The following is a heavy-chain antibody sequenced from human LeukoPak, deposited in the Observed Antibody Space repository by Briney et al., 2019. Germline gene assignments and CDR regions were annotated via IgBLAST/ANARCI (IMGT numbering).Heavy chain of an antibody. V-gene: IGHV3-74*01. J-gene: IGHJ4*02. CDR3: ARDYYGSGSYYEYPDY. Sequence: GGPLRLSCAASGFTFSSYWMHWVRQAPGKGLVWVSRINSDGSSTSYADSVKGRFTISRDNAKNTLYLQMNSLRAEDTAVYYCARDYYGSGSYYEYPDYWGQGTLVTVSS. CDR2: INSDGSST. CDR1: GFTFSSYW. D-gene: IGHD3-10*01.